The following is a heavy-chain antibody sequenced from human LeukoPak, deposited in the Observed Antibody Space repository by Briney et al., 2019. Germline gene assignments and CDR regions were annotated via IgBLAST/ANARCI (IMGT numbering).Heavy chain of an antibody. J-gene: IGHJ4*02. V-gene: IGHV4-31*03. Sequence: PSETLSLTCTVSGGSISSGGYYWSWIRQHPGKGLEWIGYIYYSGSTYYNPSLKSRVTISVDTSKNQFSLKLSSVTAADTAVYYCARVQTAMVTLPFDYWGQGTLVTVSS. CDR3: ARVQTAMVTLPFDY. D-gene: IGHD5-18*01. CDR2: IYYSGST. CDR1: GGSISSGGYY.